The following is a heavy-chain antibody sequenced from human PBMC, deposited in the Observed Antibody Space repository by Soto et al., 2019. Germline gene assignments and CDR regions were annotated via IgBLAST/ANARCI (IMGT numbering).Heavy chain of an antibody. CDR2: ISSSSSYI. CDR1: GFTFSSYS. V-gene: IGHV3-21*01. Sequence: GGPWLLYCAASGFTFSSYSMNWVRQAPGKGLEWVSSISSSSSYIYYADSVKGRFTISRDNAKNSLYLQMNSLRAEDTAVYYCAREVASSGYFDYWGQGTLVTVSS. D-gene: IGHD3-22*01. J-gene: IGHJ4*02. CDR3: AREVASSGYFDY.